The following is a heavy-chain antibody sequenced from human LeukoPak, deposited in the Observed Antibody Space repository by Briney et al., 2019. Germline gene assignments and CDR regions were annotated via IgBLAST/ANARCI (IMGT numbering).Heavy chain of an antibody. D-gene: IGHD2-2*02. Sequence: SETLSLTCTLSGGSISSSSYYWGWIRQPPGKGLEWIGSIYYSGSTNYNPSLKSRVTMSVDTSKNQFSLKLSSVTAADTAVYYCARGALYDLDAFDIWGQGTMVTVSS. J-gene: IGHJ3*02. V-gene: IGHV4-39*07. CDR1: GGSISSSSYY. CDR2: IYYSGST. CDR3: ARGALYDLDAFDI.